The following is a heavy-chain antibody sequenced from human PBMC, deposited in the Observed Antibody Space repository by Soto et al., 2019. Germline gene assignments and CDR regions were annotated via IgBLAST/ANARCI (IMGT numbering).Heavy chain of an antibody. CDR2: IYEGATT. J-gene: IGHJ4*02. V-gene: IGHV4-39*01. CDR1: GASISRTGFH. Sequence: QLQLQESGPGLVKPSETLSLTCAVSGASISRTGFHWGWIRQPPGQGLEWIGSIYEGATTFYNSSLKSLVTISADTSKSHFSLKLSSVTATDTAVYYCARRGSGHTFDYWGQGTLVTVSS. CDR3: ARRGSGHTFDY. D-gene: IGHD3-10*01.